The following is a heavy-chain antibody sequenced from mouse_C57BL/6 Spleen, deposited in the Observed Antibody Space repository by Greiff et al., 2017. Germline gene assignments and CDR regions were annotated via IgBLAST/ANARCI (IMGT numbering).Heavy chain of an antibody. D-gene: IGHD1-1*01. CDR3: ARFDYYYGTVYAMDY. V-gene: IGHV1-26*01. Sequence: VQLQQSGPELVKPGASVKISCKASGYTFTDYYMNWVKQSHGKSLEWIGDINPNNGGTSYNQKFKGKATLTVDKSSSTAYMELRSLTSEDSAVYYCARFDYYYGTVYAMDYWGQGTSVTVSS. J-gene: IGHJ4*01. CDR2: INPNNGGT. CDR1: GYTFTDYY.